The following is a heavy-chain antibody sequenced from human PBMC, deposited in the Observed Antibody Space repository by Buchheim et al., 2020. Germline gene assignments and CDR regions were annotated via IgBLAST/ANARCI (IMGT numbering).Heavy chain of an antibody. D-gene: IGHD2-2*01. V-gene: IGHV3-23*01. CDR2: ISGSGGST. J-gene: IGHJ4*02. CDR3: ARVGCSSTSCYRGIHFDY. CDR1: GFTFSSYA. Sequence: EVQLLESGGGLVQPGGSLRLSCAASGFTFSSYAMSWVRQAPGKGLEWVSAISGSGGSTYYADSVKGRFTISRDNSKNTLYLQMNSLRAEDTAVYYCARVGCSSTSCYRGIHFDYWGQGTL.